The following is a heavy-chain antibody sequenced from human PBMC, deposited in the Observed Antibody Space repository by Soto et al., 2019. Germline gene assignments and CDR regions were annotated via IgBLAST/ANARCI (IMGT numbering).Heavy chain of an antibody. CDR3: AKAADSSEGLPAT. D-gene: IGHD3-22*01. CDR2: ISGSGGST. V-gene: IGHV3-23*01. Sequence: LXLSCAASVFTFSRYAMSWVRQAPGKGLEWVSAISGSGGSTYYADSVKGRFTISRDNSKNTLYLQMNSLRAEDTAVYYCAKAADSSEGLPATWGQGTLVTVYS. J-gene: IGHJ5*02. CDR1: VFTFSRYA.